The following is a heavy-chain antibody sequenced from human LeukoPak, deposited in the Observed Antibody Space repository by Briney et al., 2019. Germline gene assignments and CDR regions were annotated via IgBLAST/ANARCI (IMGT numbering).Heavy chain of an antibody. D-gene: IGHD3-3*01. CDR2: ISSSSSYI. CDR3: ARVVIGEIYDFWSGYYND. V-gene: IGHV3-21*01. CDR1: GFTFSSYS. Sequence: PGGSLRLSCAASGFTFSSYSMNWVRQAPGKGLEWVSSISSSSSYIYYADSVKGRFTISRDNAKNSLYLQMNNLGAEDTAVYYCARVVIGEIYDFWSGYYNDWGQGTLVTVSS. J-gene: IGHJ4*02.